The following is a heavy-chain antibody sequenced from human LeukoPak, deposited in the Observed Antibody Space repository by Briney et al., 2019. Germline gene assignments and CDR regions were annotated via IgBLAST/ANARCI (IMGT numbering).Heavy chain of an antibody. CDR2: IKQDGSEK. V-gene: IGHV3-7*01. D-gene: IGHD3-10*01. J-gene: IGHJ4*02. Sequence: TGGSLRLSCAASGFSFSIYAMSWVRQAPGKGLEWVANIKQDGSEKYYVDSVKGRFTISRDNAKNSLYLQMNSLRAEDTAVYYCARQGSGSYLFDYWGQGTLVTVSS. CDR1: GFSFSIYA. CDR3: ARQGSGSYLFDY.